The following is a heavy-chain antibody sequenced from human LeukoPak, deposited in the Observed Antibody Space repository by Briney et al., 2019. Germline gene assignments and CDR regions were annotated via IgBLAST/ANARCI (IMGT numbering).Heavy chain of an antibody. V-gene: IGHV3-30*04. CDR2: ISYDGRNE. CDR1: GFTFSRYA. Sequence: GGSLRLSCVASGFTFSRYAMHWVRQAPGKGLEWVAVISYDGRNEYYADSVKGRFTISRDNSKNTLYLQVNSLRAEDTAVFYCARDPPSGIVAASFDYWGQGTLVTVSS. J-gene: IGHJ4*02. CDR3: ARDPPSGIVAASFDY. D-gene: IGHD1-26*01.